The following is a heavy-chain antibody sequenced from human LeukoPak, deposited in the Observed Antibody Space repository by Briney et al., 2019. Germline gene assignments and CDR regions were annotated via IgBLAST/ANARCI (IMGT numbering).Heavy chain of an antibody. CDR1: GYTFTSYG. CDR3: ARDHEDVYGSGSYKL. J-gene: IGHJ4*02. D-gene: IGHD3-10*01. V-gene: IGHV1-18*01. Sequence: GASVKVSCKASGYTFTSYGISLVRQAPGQGLEWMGWISAYNGKTEFAQRFQDRVTMTTDTSTTTAYMELRSLRSDDTAMYYCARDHEDVYGSGSYKLWGQGTRVTVSS. CDR2: ISAYNGKT.